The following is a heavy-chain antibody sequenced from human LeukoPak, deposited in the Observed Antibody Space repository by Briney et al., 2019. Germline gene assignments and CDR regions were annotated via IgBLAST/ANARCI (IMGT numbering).Heavy chain of an antibody. J-gene: IGHJ4*02. CDR1: GVIFSSYG. Sequence: VGSLRLSCAASGVIFSSYGMQWVRQGPGTGLEWVAVISYDGSKKHYTDSVKGRLTNSPVNYKNTQYLQLNSVRAEDTAVYYCSAGRRGYFDHWGQGTLVTVSS. V-gene: IGHV3-30*03. CDR2: ISYDGSKK. CDR3: SAGRRGYFDH.